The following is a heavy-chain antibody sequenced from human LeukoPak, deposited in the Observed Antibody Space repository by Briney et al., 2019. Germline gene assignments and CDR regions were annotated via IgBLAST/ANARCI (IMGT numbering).Heavy chain of an antibody. D-gene: IGHD3-10*01. CDR2: IYYSGST. J-gene: IGHJ4*02. CDR3: ARLSFWEYYFDY. V-gene: IGHV4-59*08. Sequence: SETLSLTCTVSGGSISSYYWSWIRQPPGKGLEWIGYIYYSGSTNYNPSLKSRVTMSVDTSKNQFSLKLSSVTAADTAVYYCARLSFWEYYFDYWGQGTLVTVSS. CDR1: GGSISSYY.